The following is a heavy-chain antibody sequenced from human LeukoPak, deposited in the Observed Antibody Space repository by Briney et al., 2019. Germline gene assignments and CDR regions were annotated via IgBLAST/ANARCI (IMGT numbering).Heavy chain of an antibody. CDR3: ARANYYDSSGYYFYAFDF. CDR1: GGSISSYY. CDR2: VYYSGST. D-gene: IGHD3-22*01. V-gene: IGHV4-59*01. J-gene: IGHJ3*01. Sequence: SETLSLTCTVAGGSISSYYWSWIRQPPGKGLEWIGYVYYSGSTNYNPCLKSRVTISVDTSKNLFSLKMSSVNVEETGVYYCARANYYDSSGYYFYAFDFWGQGTMVTVSS.